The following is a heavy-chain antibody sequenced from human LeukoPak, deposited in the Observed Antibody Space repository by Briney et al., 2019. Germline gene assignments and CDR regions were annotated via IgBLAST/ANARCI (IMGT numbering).Heavy chain of an antibody. CDR1: GFTFDDYA. CDR3: AKDKAAYYDFWSGPQNFDI. Sequence: SLKISCAASGFTFDDYAMHWVRQAPGKGLEWVSGISWNSGSIGYADSVKGRFTISRDNAKNSLYLQMNSLRAEDMALYYCAKDKAAYYDFWSGPQNFDIWGQGTMVTVSS. CDR2: ISWNSGSI. V-gene: IGHV3-9*03. D-gene: IGHD3-3*01. J-gene: IGHJ3*02.